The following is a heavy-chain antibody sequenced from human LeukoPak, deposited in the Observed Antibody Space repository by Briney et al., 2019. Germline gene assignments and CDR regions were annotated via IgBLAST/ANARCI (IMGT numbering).Heavy chain of an antibody. D-gene: IGHD3-22*01. CDR1: GGSISSGGYY. J-gene: IGHJ3*02. CDR3: ARRTGPTMIVVVRPVAFDI. V-gene: IGHV4-31*03. Sequence: SETLSLTCTVSGGSISSGGYYWSWIGQHPGKGLEWIGYIYYSGSTYYNPSLKSRVTISVDTSKNQFSLKLSSVTAADTAVYYCARRTGPTMIVVVRPVAFDIWGQGTMVTVSS. CDR2: IYYSGST.